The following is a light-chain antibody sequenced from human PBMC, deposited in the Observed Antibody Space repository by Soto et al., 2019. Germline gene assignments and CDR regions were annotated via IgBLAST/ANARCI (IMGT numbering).Light chain of an antibody. CDR1: GSDVGGYNY. J-gene: IGLJ1*01. CDR2: DVS. CDR3: CSYAGSYTYV. V-gene: IGLV2-11*01. Sequence: QSALTQPRSVSGSPGQSVIISCTGTGSDVGGYNYVSWYQQHPGKAPKLMIYDVSKRPSGVPDRFSGSKSGNTASLTISGLQAEEEADYYCCSYAGSYTYVFGTGNKVTVL.